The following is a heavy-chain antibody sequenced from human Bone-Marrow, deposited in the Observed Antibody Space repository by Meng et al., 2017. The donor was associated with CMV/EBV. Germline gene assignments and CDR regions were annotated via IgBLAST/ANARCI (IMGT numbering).Heavy chain of an antibody. D-gene: IGHD2-2*01. J-gene: IGHJ5*02. CDR1: GYTFTSYS. Sequence: ASVKVSCKASGYTFTSYSINWVRQATGQGLEWMGWMNPKSGNTGYAQKFQGRVTMTRNTSISTAYMELCSLRSEDTAVYYCARGFKKYQLPRPSRFDPWGQATLVTVSS. V-gene: IGHV1-8*01. CDR2: MNPKSGNT. CDR3: ARGFKKYQLPRPSRFDP.